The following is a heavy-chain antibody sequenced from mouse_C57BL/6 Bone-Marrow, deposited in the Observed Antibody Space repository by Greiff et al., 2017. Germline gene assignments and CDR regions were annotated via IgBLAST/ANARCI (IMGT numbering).Heavy chain of an antibody. Sequence: EVQLVESGGGLVKPGGSLKLSCAASGFTFSSYAMSWVRQTPEKRLEWVATISDGGSYTYYPDNVKGRFTISRDNAKNNLYLQMSHLKSEDTAMYYCARYYYGSSYDGYFDVWGTGTTVTVSS. CDR2: ISDGGSYT. V-gene: IGHV5-4*01. D-gene: IGHD1-1*01. J-gene: IGHJ1*03. CDR3: ARYYYGSSYDGYFDV. CDR1: GFTFSSYA.